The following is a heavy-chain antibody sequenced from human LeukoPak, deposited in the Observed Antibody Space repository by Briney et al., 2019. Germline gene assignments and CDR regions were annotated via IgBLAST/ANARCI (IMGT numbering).Heavy chain of an antibody. D-gene: IGHD6-19*01. CDR2: IYSGGST. V-gene: IGHV3-53*01. CDR1: GFTVSSNY. Sequence: GGSLRLSCAASGFTVSSNYMSWVRQAPGKGLEWVSVIYSGGSTYYADSVKGRFTISGDNSKNTLYLQMNSLRAEDTAVYYCARDGGSSGWSDYGMDVWGQGTTVTVSS. J-gene: IGHJ6*02. CDR3: ARDGGSSGWSDYGMDV.